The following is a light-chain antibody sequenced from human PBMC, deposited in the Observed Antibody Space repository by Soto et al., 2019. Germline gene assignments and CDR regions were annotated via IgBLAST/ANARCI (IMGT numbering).Light chain of an antibody. CDR3: QQYGSSPWT. J-gene: IGKJ1*01. V-gene: IGKV3-20*01. CDR1: QSVSNSY. CDR2: GAS. Sequence: EIVLTQSPGTLSLSPGERATLSSRASQSVSNSYLAWYQQKPGQAPRPLISGASRRATGVPDRFSGSGSGTDFTLTISRLEPEDFAVYYCQQYGSSPWTFGQGTKVEIK.